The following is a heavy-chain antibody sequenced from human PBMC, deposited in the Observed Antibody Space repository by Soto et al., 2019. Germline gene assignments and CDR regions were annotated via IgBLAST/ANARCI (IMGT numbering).Heavy chain of an antibody. J-gene: IGHJ4*02. CDR1: GYTFTSYD. CDR2: MNPNSGNT. Sequence: QVQLVQSGAEVKKPGASVKVSCKASGYTFTSYDINWVRQATGQGLEWMGWMNPNSGNTGYAQTWEGGVAMAGNTSTSSAYVELGSLSSGGSVLYCCASESVAGSDSWGQGTLVTVSS. CDR3: ASESVAGSDS. D-gene: IGHD6-19*01. V-gene: IGHV1-8*01.